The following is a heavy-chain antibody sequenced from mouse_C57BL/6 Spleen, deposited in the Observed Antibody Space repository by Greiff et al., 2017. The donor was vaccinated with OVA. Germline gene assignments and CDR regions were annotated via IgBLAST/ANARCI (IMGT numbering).Heavy chain of an antibody. V-gene: IGHV1-82*01. D-gene: IGHD2-4*01. Sequence: QVQLQQSGPELVKPGASVKISCKASGYAFSSSWMNWVKQRPGKGLEWIGRLYPGDGDTNYNGKFKGKATLTADKSSSTAYMQLSSLTSEDSAVYFCAREDDYDGSWFAYWGQGTLVTVSA. CDR2: LYPGDGDT. J-gene: IGHJ3*01. CDR3: AREDDYDGSWFAY. CDR1: GYAFSSSW.